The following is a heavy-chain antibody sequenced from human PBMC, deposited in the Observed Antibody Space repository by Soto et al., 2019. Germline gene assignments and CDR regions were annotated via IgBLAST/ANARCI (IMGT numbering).Heavy chain of an antibody. CDR3: ARHSSSWLNQFDY. Sequence: PSETLSLTCTVSGGSISGFDWSWIRQPPGKGLEWIGSLHYGGTTYYNPSLKSRVTISLDSSKNDFSLNLSSVTAADTAVYYCARHSSSWLNQFDYWGQGTLVTVSS. CDR2: LHYGGTT. D-gene: IGHD6-13*01. V-gene: IGHV4-59*08. CDR1: GGSISGFD. J-gene: IGHJ4*02.